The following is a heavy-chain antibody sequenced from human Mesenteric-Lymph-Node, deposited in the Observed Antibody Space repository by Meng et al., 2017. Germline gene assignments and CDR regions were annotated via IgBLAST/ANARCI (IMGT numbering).Heavy chain of an antibody. J-gene: IGHJ4*02. Sequence: ETLSLTCAASEFTVSDTYMAWVRQAPGKGLDWVSLLSTGGHTYYADSVKGRFTISRHTSKNILFLQMDSLRDDDTAVYYCARGFTGVRSGYYYPFDYWGQGTLVTVSS. D-gene: IGHD3-22*01. CDR3: ARGFTGVRSGYYYPFDY. V-gene: IGHV3-53*04. CDR1: EFTVSDTY. CDR2: LSTGGHT.